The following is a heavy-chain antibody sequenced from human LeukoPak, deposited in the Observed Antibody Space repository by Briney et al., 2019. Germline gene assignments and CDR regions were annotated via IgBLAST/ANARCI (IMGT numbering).Heavy chain of an antibody. Sequence: PSETLSLTCTVSGDSISSSSSYWGWIRQPPGEGLEWIGSIYYSGSTYYNTSLKSRVTISVDTSKNQFSLKLSSVTAADTAVYYCARGRHYYYYYYMDVWGKGTTVTISS. CDR1: GDSISSSSSY. J-gene: IGHJ6*03. V-gene: IGHV4-39*07. CDR3: ARGRHYYYYYYMDV. D-gene: IGHD6-25*01. CDR2: IYYSGST.